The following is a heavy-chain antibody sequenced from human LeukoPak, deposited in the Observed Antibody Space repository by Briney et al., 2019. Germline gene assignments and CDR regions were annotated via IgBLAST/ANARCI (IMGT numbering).Heavy chain of an antibody. J-gene: IGHJ5*02. Sequence: PSETLSPTCTVSGGSMSSYYWSWIRQPPGKGLEWIGYMYCSGRTNYNPSLKSRVTISVDTSKNQFSLKLTSVTAADTAVYYCARGAVSDGSGSYLFYRWFDPWGQGTLVTVSS. CDR3: ARGAVSDGSGSYLFYRWFDP. CDR1: GGSMSSYY. D-gene: IGHD3-10*01. V-gene: IGHV4-59*01. CDR2: MYCSGRT.